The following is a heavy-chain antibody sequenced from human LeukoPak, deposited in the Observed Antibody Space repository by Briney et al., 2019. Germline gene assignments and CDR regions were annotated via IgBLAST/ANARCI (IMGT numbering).Heavy chain of an antibody. Sequence: GGSLRLSCAASGFTFSSYGMHWVRQAPGKGLEWVAVIWYDGSNKYYADSVKGRFTISRDNSKNTLYLQMNSLRAEDTAVYYCAKHPSSWYDYYYYMDVWGKGTTVTVSS. CDR1: GFTFSSYG. J-gene: IGHJ6*03. D-gene: IGHD6-13*01. CDR3: AKHPSSWYDYYYYMDV. CDR2: IWYDGSNK. V-gene: IGHV3-33*06.